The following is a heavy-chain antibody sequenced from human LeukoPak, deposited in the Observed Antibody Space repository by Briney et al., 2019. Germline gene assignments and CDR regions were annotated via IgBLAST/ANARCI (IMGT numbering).Heavy chain of an antibody. Sequence: SVKVSCKASGGTFISYAISWVRQAPGQGLEWMGGIMAVFDIPNYAQKFQDRVTISADESTSTVYVDLSSLRSEDTAVYYCARDGDTAMGRTYYFDYWGQGTLVTVSS. CDR3: ARDGDTAMGRTYYFDY. CDR1: GGTFISYA. V-gene: IGHV1-69*01. D-gene: IGHD5-18*01. J-gene: IGHJ4*02. CDR2: IMAVFDIP.